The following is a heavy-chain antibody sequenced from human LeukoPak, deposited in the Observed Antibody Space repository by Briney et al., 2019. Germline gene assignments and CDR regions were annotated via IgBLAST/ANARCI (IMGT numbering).Heavy chain of an antibody. J-gene: IGHJ4*02. CDR3: ARSYSSTWTLNY. CDR1: GGSFSGYY. CDR2: INHSGST. D-gene: IGHD6-13*01. Sequence: SETLSLTCAVYGGSFSGYYWSWIRQPPGKGLEWIGEINHSGSTNYTPSLRSRVTMSVDRSKNQFSLNLSSVTAADTAVYYCARSYSSTWTLNYWGQGTLVTVSS. V-gene: IGHV4-34*01.